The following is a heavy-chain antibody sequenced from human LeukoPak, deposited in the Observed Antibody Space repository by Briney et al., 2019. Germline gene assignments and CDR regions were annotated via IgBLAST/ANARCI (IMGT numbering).Heavy chain of an antibody. D-gene: IGHD6-19*01. CDR3: ARDASRSSGYYYTDV. V-gene: IGHV3-21*01. CDR1: GFTFSSYS. Sequence: PGGSLRLSCAASGFTFSSYSMNWVRQAPGKGLEWVSSISSSSSYIYYADSVKGRFTISRDNAKNSLYLQMNSLRAEDTAVYYCARDASRSSGYYYTDVWGKGTTVTVSS. CDR2: ISSSSSYI. J-gene: IGHJ6*03.